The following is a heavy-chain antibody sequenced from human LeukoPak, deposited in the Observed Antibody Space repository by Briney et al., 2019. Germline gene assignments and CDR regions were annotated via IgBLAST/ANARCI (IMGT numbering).Heavy chain of an antibody. CDR1: GGSISSSSYY. CDR3: ASSPYSSSSFDY. J-gene: IGHJ4*02. Sequence: SETLSLTCTVSGGSISSSSYYWGWIRQPPGKGLEWIGSIYYSGSTYYNPPLKSRVTISVDTSKNQFSLKLSTVTAADTAVYYCASSPYSSSSFDYWGQGTLVTVSS. CDR2: IYYSGST. V-gene: IGHV4-39*01. D-gene: IGHD6-13*01.